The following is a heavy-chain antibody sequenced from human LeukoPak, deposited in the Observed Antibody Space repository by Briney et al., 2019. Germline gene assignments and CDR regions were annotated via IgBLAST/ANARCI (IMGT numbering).Heavy chain of an antibody. J-gene: IGHJ4*02. D-gene: IGHD4-11*01. CDR3: ARDLATVGSAVDY. Sequence: ASVKVSCKASGYTFTGYYMHWVRQAPGQGLEWMGWINPNSGGTNYAQKFQGRVTMTRDTSISTAYMELSRLRSDDTAVYYCARDLATVGSAVDYWGQGTLVTVSS. CDR2: INPNSGGT. V-gene: IGHV1-2*02. CDR1: GYTFTGYY.